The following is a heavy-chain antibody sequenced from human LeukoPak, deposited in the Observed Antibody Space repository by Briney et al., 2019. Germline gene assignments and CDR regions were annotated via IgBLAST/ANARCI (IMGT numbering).Heavy chain of an antibody. J-gene: IGHJ6*03. CDR3: ARGHYDYVWGSYRPYYYYYMDV. CDR1: GFTFSSYS. V-gene: IGHV3-21*01. CDR2: ISSSSSYI. Sequence: GGSLRLSCAASGFTFSSYSMNWVRQAPGKGLEWVSSISSSSSYIYYADSVKGRFTISRDNAKNSLYLQMNSLRAEDTAVYYCARGHYDYVWGSYRPYYYYYMDVWGKGTTVTVSS. D-gene: IGHD3-16*02.